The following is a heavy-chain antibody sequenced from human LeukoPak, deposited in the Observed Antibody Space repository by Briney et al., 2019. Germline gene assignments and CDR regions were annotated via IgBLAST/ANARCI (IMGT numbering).Heavy chain of an antibody. CDR2: INPSGGST. CDR3: ARGPGIAALLFTSYYFDY. D-gene: IGHD6-13*01. Sequence: ASVKVSCKASGYTFTSYYMHWVRQAPGQGLEWMGIINPSGGSTSYAQKFQGRVTMTRDTSTSTVYMELSSLRSEDTAVYYCARGPGIAALLFTSYYFDYWGQGTLVTVSS. V-gene: IGHV1-46*01. CDR1: GYTFTSYY. J-gene: IGHJ4*02.